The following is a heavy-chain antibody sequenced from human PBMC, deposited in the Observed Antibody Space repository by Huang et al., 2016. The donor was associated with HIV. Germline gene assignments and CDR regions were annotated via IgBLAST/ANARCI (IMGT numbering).Heavy chain of an antibody. Sequence: QVHLVQSGADMKKPGASVTVSCKASGYKFTGYYIHWVRKAPGQGLEWMGRVNPKTGVTYYAQKFQGRVTMTTDASVTTGYMELRSLTSDDTAIYYCAIGQYTSTPNAFDLWGQGTLVTVSS. CDR2: VNPKTGVT. V-gene: IGHV1-2*06. J-gene: IGHJ3*01. CDR1: GYKFTGYY. D-gene: IGHD2-2*02. CDR3: AIGQYTSTPNAFDL.